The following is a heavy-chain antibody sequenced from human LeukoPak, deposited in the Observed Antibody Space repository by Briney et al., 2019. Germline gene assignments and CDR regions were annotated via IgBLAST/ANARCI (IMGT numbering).Heavy chain of an antibody. CDR1: GFTFNNYA. Sequence: GGSLRLSCVTSGFTFNNYAMSWVRQAPGKGLEWVASIAGGFGVTKYADSVMGRFTISRDISENTVFLQLDSLRAEDTAVYYCARPARECGSWCYYYFDCWGQGTLVSVSS. D-gene: IGHD3-10*01. CDR3: ARPARECGSWCYYYFDC. J-gene: IGHJ4*02. V-gene: IGHV3-23*01. CDR2: IAGGFGVT.